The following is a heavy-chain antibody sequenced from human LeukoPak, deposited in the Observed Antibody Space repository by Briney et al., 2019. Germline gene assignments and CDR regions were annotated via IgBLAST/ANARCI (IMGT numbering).Heavy chain of an antibody. Sequence: GGSLRLSCAASGFTFSSYAMSWVRQAPGKGLEWVSAISGSGGSTYYADSVKGRFTISRDNSKNTLYMQMNRLRAEDTAVYYCAKRDDSSGYYYFPKGYYFDYWGQGTLVTVSS. CDR2: ISGSGGST. CDR1: GFTFSSYA. V-gene: IGHV3-23*01. D-gene: IGHD3-22*01. CDR3: AKRDDSSGYYYFPKGYYFDY. J-gene: IGHJ4*02.